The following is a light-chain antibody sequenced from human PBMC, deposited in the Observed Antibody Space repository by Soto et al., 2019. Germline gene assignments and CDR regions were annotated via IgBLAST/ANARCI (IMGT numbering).Light chain of an antibody. Sequence: EIVLTPSPATLSLSPGERATLSCRASQSVSSYLAWYQQKPGQAPRLLIYDASNRATGIPARFSGSGSGTDFTLTISSLEPEDFAVYYCQQRSNWPPLTFGPGTKVDIK. V-gene: IGKV3-11*01. CDR3: QQRSNWPPLT. CDR2: DAS. CDR1: QSVSSY. J-gene: IGKJ3*01.